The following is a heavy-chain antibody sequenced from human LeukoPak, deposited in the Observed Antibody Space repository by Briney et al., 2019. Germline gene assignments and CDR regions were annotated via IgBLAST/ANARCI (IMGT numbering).Heavy chain of an antibody. CDR3: AKGYSSSWYYFDY. V-gene: IGHV3-30*02. CDR1: GFTFSSYG. D-gene: IGHD6-13*01. J-gene: IGHJ4*02. CDR2: IRYDGSNK. Sequence: GGSLRLSCAASGFTFSSYGMHWVRQAPGKGLEWAAFIRYDGSNKYYADSVKGRFTISRDNSKNTLYLQMNSLRAEDTAVYYCAKGYSSSWYYFDYWGQGTLVTVSS.